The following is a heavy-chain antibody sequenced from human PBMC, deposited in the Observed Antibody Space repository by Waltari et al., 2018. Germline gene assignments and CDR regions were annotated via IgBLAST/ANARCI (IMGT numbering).Heavy chain of an antibody. CDR2: ISWDGGST. V-gene: IGHV3-43*01. CDR3: AKDIEVTAAGSGFDY. Sequence: EVQLVESGGVVVHPGGSLRLSCAASGFTFDDYTMHWVRQFRGKGLEWVSLISWDGGSTYYADSVKGRFTISRDNSRNSLYLQMKSLRTEDTALYYCAKDIEVTAAGSGFDYWGQGTLVTVSS. J-gene: IGHJ4*02. D-gene: IGHD6-13*01. CDR1: GFTFDDYT.